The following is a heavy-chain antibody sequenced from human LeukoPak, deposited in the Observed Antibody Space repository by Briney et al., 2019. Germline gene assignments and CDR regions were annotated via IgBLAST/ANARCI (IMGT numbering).Heavy chain of an antibody. D-gene: IGHD7-27*01. CDR1: GGSISSYY. V-gene: IGHV4-59*12. CDR2: VYYTGST. CDR3: ARSKWGYAFDV. J-gene: IGHJ3*01. Sequence: SETLSLTCTVSGGSISSYYWSWIRQPPGKGLEWIGYVYYTGSTNYNPSLKSRVTISLDTSKNQFSLKLSSVTAADTAVYYCARSKWGYAFDVWGQGTMVSVSS.